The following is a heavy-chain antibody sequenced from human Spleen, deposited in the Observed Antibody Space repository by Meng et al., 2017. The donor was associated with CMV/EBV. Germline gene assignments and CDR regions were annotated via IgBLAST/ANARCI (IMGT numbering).Heavy chain of an antibody. Sequence: YCKASGYDFTGYYMHWVRQAPGQGLEWMGWINPNSGGTNYAQKFQGRVTMTRDTSISTAYMELSRLRSDDTAVYYCARGRQNWFDPWGQGTLVTVSS. CDR3: ARGRQNWFDP. J-gene: IGHJ5*02. V-gene: IGHV1-2*02. CDR1: GYDFTGYY. CDR2: INPNSGGT.